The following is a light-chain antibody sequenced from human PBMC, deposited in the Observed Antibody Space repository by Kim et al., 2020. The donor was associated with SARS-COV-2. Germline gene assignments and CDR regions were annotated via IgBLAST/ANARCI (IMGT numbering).Light chain of an antibody. CDR1: KLGDKY. J-gene: IGLJ2*01. Sequence: SYELTQPPSVSVSPGQTASITCSGDKLGDKYACWYQQKPGQSPVLVIYQDSKRPSGIPERFSGSNSGNTATLTISGTQAMDEADYYCQACDSSTGVVFGG. CDR2: QDS. CDR3: QACDSSTGVV. V-gene: IGLV3-1*01.